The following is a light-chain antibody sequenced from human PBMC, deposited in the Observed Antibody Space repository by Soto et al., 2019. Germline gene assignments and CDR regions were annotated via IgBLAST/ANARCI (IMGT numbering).Light chain of an antibody. CDR3: QQRSNWPST. Sequence: EIVLTQSPATLSLSPGESATLSCRASQSVSSYLAWYQQKPCQAPRLLIYDASNRATGIPARFSGSGSGTDFALTISSLEPEDFAVYYCQQRSNWPSTFGGGTKVEIK. CDR2: DAS. V-gene: IGKV3-11*01. J-gene: IGKJ4*01. CDR1: QSVSSY.